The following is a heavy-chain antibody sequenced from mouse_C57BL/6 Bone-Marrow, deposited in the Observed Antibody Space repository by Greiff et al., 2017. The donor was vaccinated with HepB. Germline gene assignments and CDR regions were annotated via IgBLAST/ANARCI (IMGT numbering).Heavy chain of an antibody. J-gene: IGHJ4*01. CDR3: AKRWLLPLYAMDY. CDR1: GYTFTSYW. D-gene: IGHD2-3*01. CDR2: IHPNSGST. Sequence: VQLQQPGAELVKPGASVKLSCKASGYTFTSYWMHWVKQRPGQGLEWIGMIHPNSGSTNYNEKFKSKATLTVDKSSSTAYMQLSSLTSEDSAVYYCAKRWLLPLYAMDYWGQGTSVTVSS. V-gene: IGHV1-64*01.